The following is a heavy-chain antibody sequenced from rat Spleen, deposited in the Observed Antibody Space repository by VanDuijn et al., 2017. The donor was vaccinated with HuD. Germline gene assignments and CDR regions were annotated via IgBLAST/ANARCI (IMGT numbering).Heavy chain of an antibody. V-gene: IGHV5-22*01. CDR1: GFTFSNSY. CDR3: AREGNYGYNYPHWFAY. D-gene: IGHD1-9*01. Sequence: EVQLVESGGGLVQPGRSMKLSCAASGFTFSNSYMAWVRQAPTKGLEWVATIIYDGSSTYYRDSVKGRFTISRDNAKNTLYLQLSSLRSEDTALYYCAREGNYGYNYPHWFAYWGQGTLVTVS. J-gene: IGHJ3*01. CDR2: IIYDGSST.